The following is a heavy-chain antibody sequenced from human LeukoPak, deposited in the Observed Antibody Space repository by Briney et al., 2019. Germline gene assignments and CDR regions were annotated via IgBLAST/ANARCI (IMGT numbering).Heavy chain of an antibody. CDR1: SASISSSPYF. CDR3: ARLDYYYYYMDV. Sequence: SETLSLTCTVSSASISSSPYFWGWIRQSPGKGLEWIGSISYSGSTYYNPSLKSRVTISVDTSKNQFSLKLSSVTAADTAVYYCARLDYYYYYMDVWGKGTTVTISS. V-gene: IGHV4-39*01. J-gene: IGHJ6*03. CDR2: ISYSGST.